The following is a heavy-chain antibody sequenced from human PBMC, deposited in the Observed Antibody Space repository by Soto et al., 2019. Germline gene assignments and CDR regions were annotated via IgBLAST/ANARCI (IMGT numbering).Heavy chain of an antibody. J-gene: IGHJ6*02. CDR2: ISSSSSYT. CDR3: ARSIVDIVVVPAASGMDV. D-gene: IGHD2-2*03. V-gene: IGHV3-11*06. Sequence: PGGSLRLSCAASGFTFSDYYMSWIRQAPGKGLEWVSYISSSSSYTNYADSVKGRFTISRDNAKNSLYLQMNSLRAEDTAVYYCARSIVDIVVVPAASGMDVWGQGTTVTVSS. CDR1: GFTFSDYY.